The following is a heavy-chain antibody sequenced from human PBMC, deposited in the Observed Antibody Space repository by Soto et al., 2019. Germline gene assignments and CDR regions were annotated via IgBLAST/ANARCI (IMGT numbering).Heavy chain of an antibody. V-gene: IGHV4-59*01. D-gene: IGHD6-13*01. CDR1: SASISSDY. Sequence: PAETLSLICTASSASISSDYSSWVRQPPGKRLEWIGYISYSGSTDYNPSLKSRVTISGDTSKNQFSLKVSSVTAADTAVYYCARGTSWQLPFDYWGQGTLVTVSS. CDR3: ARGTSWQLPFDY. J-gene: IGHJ4*02. CDR2: ISYSGST.